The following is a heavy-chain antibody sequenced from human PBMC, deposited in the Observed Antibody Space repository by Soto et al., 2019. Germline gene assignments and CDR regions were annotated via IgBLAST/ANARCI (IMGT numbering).Heavy chain of an antibody. V-gene: IGHV1-69*13. Sequence: GASVKVSCKASGGTFSSYAISWVRQAPGQGLEWMGGIIPIFGTANYAQKFQGRVTITADESTSTAYMELSSLRSEDTAVYYCARRGPRDYYDSEHAFDIWGQGTMVTVSS. D-gene: IGHD3-22*01. CDR3: ARRGPRDYYDSEHAFDI. CDR2: IIPIFGTA. J-gene: IGHJ3*02. CDR1: GGTFSSYA.